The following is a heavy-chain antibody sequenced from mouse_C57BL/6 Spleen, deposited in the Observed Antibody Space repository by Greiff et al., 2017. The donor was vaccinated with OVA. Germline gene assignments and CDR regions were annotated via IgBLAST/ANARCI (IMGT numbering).Heavy chain of an antibody. CDR3: ARVDYDGPEFAY. D-gene: IGHD2-4*01. CDR1: GYSITSGYY. J-gene: IGHJ3*01. CDR2: ISYDGSN. Sequence: VQLKESGPGLVKPSQSLSLTCSVTGYSITSGYYWNWIRQFPGNKLEWMGYISYDGSNNYNPSLKNRISITRDTSKNQFFLKLNSVTTEDTATYYCARVDYDGPEFAYWGQGTLVTVSA. V-gene: IGHV3-6*01.